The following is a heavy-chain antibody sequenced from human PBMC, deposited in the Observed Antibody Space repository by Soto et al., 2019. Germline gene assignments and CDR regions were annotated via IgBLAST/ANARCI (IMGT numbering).Heavy chain of an antibody. D-gene: IGHD6-19*01. Sequence: QVQLVQSGAEVKKPGASVKVSCKASGYTFTSYAMHWVRQAPGQRLEWMGWINAGNGYTKYSQNFQGRVTITRDTSASTAYMELSSLRSEDTAVYFCAAWTWLVPFDYWGQGTLVTVSS. J-gene: IGHJ4*02. CDR3: AAWTWLVPFDY. CDR1: GYTFTSYA. V-gene: IGHV1-3*01. CDR2: INAGNGYT.